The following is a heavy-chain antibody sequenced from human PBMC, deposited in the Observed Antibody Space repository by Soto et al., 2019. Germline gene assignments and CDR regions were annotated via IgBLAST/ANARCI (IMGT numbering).Heavy chain of an antibody. CDR1: VFTFSNSW. Sequence: TGGSLRLSCAASVFTFSNSWMSWVRQPPGKWLEWLADIKQDASEXXXVDSVRGRXTISRYNSKNSXYLQMXSLRAEDTAVYYCARDPYYGAIDYWRLGTLVTVSS. CDR2: IKQDASEX. D-gene: IGHD3-10*01. V-gene: IGHV3-7*01. J-gene: IGHJ4*02. CDR3: ARDPYYGAIDY.